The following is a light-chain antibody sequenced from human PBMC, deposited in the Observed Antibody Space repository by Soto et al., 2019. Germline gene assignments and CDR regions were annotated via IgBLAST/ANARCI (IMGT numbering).Light chain of an antibody. V-gene: IGLV1-40*01. Sequence: QLVLTQPPSVSGAPGQRVTFSCTGSSSNIGAGYDVHWYQQLPGTAPKLLIYGNSNRPSGVPDRFSGSKSGTSASLAITGLQAEDEADYYCQSYDSSLSGFYVFGTGTKLTVL. J-gene: IGLJ1*01. CDR3: QSYDSSLSGFYV. CDR1: SSNIGAGYD. CDR2: GNS.